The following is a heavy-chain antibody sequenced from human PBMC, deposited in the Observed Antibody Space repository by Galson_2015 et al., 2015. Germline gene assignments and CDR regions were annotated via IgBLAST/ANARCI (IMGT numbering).Heavy chain of an antibody. CDR2: ISYDGSNK. CDR1: GFTFSSYA. D-gene: IGHD6-19*01. V-gene: IGHV3-30-3*01. Sequence: SLRLSCAASGFTFSSYAMHWVRQAPGKGLEWVAVISYDGSNKYYADSVKGRFTISRDNSKNTLYLQMNSLRAEDTAVYYCARDHPVAGPDYWGQGTLVTVSS. J-gene: IGHJ4*02. CDR3: ARDHPVAGPDY.